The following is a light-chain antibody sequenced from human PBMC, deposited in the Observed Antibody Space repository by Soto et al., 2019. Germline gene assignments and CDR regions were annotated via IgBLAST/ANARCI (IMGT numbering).Light chain of an antibody. CDR2: TAS. V-gene: IGKV1-39*01. CDR3: QQPDIDPFT. CDR1: QSISRY. Sequence: DVQMTQSPSSLSASVGDRVTITCRASQSISRYLNWYQQKPGKAPKLLIYTASYLHSGVPSRFSGSGSGTDFTLTISSLQPEDFSIYYCQQPDIDPFTFGQGTKLEIK. J-gene: IGKJ2*01.